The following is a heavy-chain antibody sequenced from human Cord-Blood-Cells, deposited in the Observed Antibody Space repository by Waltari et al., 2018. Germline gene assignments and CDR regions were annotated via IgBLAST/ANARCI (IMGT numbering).Heavy chain of an antibody. CDR2: IYWDDDT. D-gene: IGHD4-4*01. V-gene: IGHV2-5*02. CDR1: GFSLSTSAVG. Sequence: QITLKESGPTLVTPTQTLTLTCTFSGFSLSTSAVGVGWIRTPPGKALEWLALIYWDDDTRYSPSLKSRLTITKDTSKNQVVLTMTNMDPVDTATYYCAHSLYSNYAHYGMDVWGQGTTVTVSS. J-gene: IGHJ6*02. CDR3: AHSLYSNYAHYGMDV.